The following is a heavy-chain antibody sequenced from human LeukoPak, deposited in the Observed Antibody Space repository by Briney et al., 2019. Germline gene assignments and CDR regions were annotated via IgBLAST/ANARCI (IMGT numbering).Heavy chain of an antibody. Sequence: GGSLRLSCAASAFTFSSYSMNWVRQAPGKGLEWVSYISSSSSTIYYADSMKGRFTISRDNAKNSLYLQINSLRPEDTAVYYWARDHLWDSPLVVVGAAISADWYFDLWGRGTLVTVSS. V-gene: IGHV3-48*01. CDR3: ARDHLWDSPLVVVGAAISADWYFDL. J-gene: IGHJ2*01. CDR1: AFTFSSYS. CDR2: ISSSSSTI. D-gene: IGHD2-15*01.